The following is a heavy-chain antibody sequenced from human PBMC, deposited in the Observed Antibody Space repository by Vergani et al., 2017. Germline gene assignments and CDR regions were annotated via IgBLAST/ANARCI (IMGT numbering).Heavy chain of an antibody. CDR1: GGSISSGSYY. D-gene: IGHD2-21*01. Sequence: QVQLQESGPGLVKPSQTLSLTCTVSGGSISSGSYYWSWIRQPAGKGLEWIGRIYTSGSTNYNPSLKSRVTISVDTSKNQFSLKLSSVTAADTAVYYCARAPRVVVTDYYYGMDVWGQG. J-gene: IGHJ6*02. V-gene: IGHV4-61*02. CDR2: IYTSGST. CDR3: ARAPRVVVTDYYYGMDV.